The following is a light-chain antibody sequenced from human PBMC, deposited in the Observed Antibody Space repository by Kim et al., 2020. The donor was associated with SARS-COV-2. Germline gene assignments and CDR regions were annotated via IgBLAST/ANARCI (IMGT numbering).Light chain of an antibody. CDR3: QQYDTAPRT. CDR2: ATS. Sequence: LSPGERATLSCMASQRVSSNYLAWYQQQPGQAPRLLIYATSTRATGIPDRFGGSGSETDFTLTISRLEPEDFAVYYCQQYDTAPRTFGQGTKLEI. J-gene: IGKJ2*01. CDR1: QRVSSNY. V-gene: IGKV3-20*01.